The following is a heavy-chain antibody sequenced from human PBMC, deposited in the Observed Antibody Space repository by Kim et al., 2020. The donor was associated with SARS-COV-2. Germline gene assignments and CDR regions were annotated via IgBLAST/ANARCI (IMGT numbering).Heavy chain of an antibody. D-gene: IGHD3-10*01. Sequence: GGSLRLSCTSSGFIFADYAITWVRQAPGKGLEWVSFIRSKVYGGTAEFAASVKGRFSISRDDSKNIAYLQLNSLKAEDTAVYYCTRDKGEGSRGPFEYYGMDVWGQGTTVTVSS. CDR1: GFIFADYA. CDR3: TRDKGEGSRGPFEYYGMDV. CDR2: IRSKVYGGTA. J-gene: IGHJ6*02. V-gene: IGHV3-49*04.